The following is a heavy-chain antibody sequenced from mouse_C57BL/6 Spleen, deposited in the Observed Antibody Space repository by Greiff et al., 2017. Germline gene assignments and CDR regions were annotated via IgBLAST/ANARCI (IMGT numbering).Heavy chain of an antibody. CDR1: GFSFNTYA. Sequence: GGGLVQPKGSLKLSCAASGFSFNTYAMNWVRQAPGKGLEWVARIRSKSNNYATYYADSVKDRFAISRDDSESMLYLQMNNLKTEDTAMYYCERHQGAMDYWGQGTSVTVSS. J-gene: IGHJ4*01. CDR2: IRSKSNNYAT. CDR3: ERHQGAMDY. V-gene: IGHV10-1*01.